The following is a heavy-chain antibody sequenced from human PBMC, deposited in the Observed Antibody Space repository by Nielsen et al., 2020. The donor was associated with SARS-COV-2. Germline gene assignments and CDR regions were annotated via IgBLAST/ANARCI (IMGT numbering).Heavy chain of an antibody. CDR2: ISAYNGNT. D-gene: IGHD4-23*01. CDR3: ARGVRWTYYYYGMDV. CDR1: RYTFTSYG. J-gene: IGHJ6*02. Sequence: ASVKVSCKASRYTFTSYGISWVRPAPGQGLEWMGWISAYNGNTNYAQKLQGRVTMTTGTSTSTAYMELRSLRSDDTAVYYCARGVRWTYYYYGMDVWGQGTTVTVSS. V-gene: IGHV1-18*01.